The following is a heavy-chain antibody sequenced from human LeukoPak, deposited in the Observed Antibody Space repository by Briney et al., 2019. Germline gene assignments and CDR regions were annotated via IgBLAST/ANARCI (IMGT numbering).Heavy chain of an antibody. Sequence: SETLSLTCTVSGGSISSSSAYWGWIRQPPGKGLEWIGSIYYSKNTYYNPSLKSRVTISADTSKNQFSLTLGSVSATDTAVYYCVSPRGFSYGYFDYWGQGALVTVPS. CDR1: GGSISSSSAY. V-gene: IGHV4-39*01. CDR3: VSPRGFSYGYFDY. J-gene: IGHJ4*02. CDR2: IYYSKNT. D-gene: IGHD5-18*01.